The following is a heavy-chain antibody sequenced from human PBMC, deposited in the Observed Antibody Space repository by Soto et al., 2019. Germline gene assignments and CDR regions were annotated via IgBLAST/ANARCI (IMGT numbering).Heavy chain of an antibody. Sequence: PSATLSLTCTFSGSSISSSSYYWGWIRQPPGKGLEWIGSIYYSGSTYYNPSLKSRVTISVDTSKNQFSLKLSSVTAADTAVYYCASPKIAFYNWFDPWGQGTLVTVFS. J-gene: IGHJ5*02. D-gene: IGHD3-3*02. CDR2: IYYSGST. V-gene: IGHV4-39*01. CDR1: GSSISSSSYY. CDR3: ASPKIAFYNWFDP.